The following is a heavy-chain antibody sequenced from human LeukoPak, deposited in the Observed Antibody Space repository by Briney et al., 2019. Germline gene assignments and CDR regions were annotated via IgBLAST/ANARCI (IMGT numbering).Heavy chain of an antibody. CDR2: IRKDRSNQ. CDR1: GFTFSFYG. J-gene: IGHJ4*02. D-gene: IGHD2-2*01. CDR3: AKSFRSTSLDY. V-gene: IGHV3-30*02. Sequence: GSLRLSCAASGFTFSFYGMHWVRQAPGKGLEWVAFIRKDRSNQFYADSVKRRFTISRDNSRNTLYLQMNSLRAGDTAVYYCAKSFRSTSLDYWGQGTLVTVSS.